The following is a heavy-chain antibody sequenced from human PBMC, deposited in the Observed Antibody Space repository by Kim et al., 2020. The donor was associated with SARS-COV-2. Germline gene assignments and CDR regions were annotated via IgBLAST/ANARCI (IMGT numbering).Heavy chain of an antibody. CDR3: SRGERRGCFNP. Sequence: GGSLRLSCAASGFTLSSYWMHWVRQVPGKGLVWVSRINGDGSSTTYADSVKGRFTIPRDNAKNTLYLQMNSLRAEDTALYYCSRGERRGCFNPWGQGTLVTVSS. J-gene: IGHJ5*02. V-gene: IGHV3-74*01. CDR2: INGDGSST. CDR1: GFTLSSYW. D-gene: IGHD1-1*01.